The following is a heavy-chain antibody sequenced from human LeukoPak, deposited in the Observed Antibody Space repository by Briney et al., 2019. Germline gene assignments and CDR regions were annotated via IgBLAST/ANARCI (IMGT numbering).Heavy chain of an antibody. CDR1: GGSISSGDYY. J-gene: IGHJ4*02. Sequence: PSETLSLTCTVSGGSISSGDYYWSWIRQPPGKGLEWIGYIYYSGSTYYNPSLKSRVTISVDTSKNQFSLKLSSVTAADTAVYYCACWIRYCSSTSCPDYFDYWGQGTLVTVSS. V-gene: IGHV4-30-4*01. CDR3: ACWIRYCSSTSCPDYFDY. CDR2: IYYSGST. D-gene: IGHD2-2*01.